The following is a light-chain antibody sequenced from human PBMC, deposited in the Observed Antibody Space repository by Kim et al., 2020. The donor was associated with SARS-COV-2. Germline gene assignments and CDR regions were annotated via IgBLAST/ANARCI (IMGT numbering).Light chain of an antibody. CDR2: GAS. J-gene: IGKJ5*01. CDR1: QSVGTTY. CDR3: QQYGSSPPIT. Sequence: PGEGATLSCRASQSVGTTYLAWYQQKPGQPLRLLIYGASSRAIGIPDRFSSSGSGTDFTLTISRLEPEDFGVYYCQQYGSSPPITFGQGTRLEIK. V-gene: IGKV3-20*01.